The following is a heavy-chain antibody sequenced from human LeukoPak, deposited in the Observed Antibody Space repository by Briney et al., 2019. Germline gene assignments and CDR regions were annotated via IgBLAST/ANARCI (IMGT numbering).Heavy chain of an antibody. J-gene: IGHJ4*02. V-gene: IGHV3-23*01. D-gene: IGHD2-15*01. CDR1: GLSFSQYA. Sequence: PGGSLRLSCTDSGLSFSQYAINWVRQAPGKGLEWVSVIGGNGGTTHYAESVKGRFTISRDNSKNTVSLQMNNLRAEDSALYYCATAYWRTGMALDFWGQGTLVTVSS. CDR2: IGGNGGTT. CDR3: ATAYWRTGMALDF.